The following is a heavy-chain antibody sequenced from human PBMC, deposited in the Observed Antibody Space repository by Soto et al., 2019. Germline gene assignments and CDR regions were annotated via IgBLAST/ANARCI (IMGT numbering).Heavy chain of an antibody. J-gene: IGHJ6*02. D-gene: IGHD4-17*01. CDR2: IIPIFGTA. CDR3: ARYTVTSKGDYYYGMDV. V-gene: IGHV1-69*01. CDR1: GGTFSSYA. Sequence: SVKVSCKASGGTFSSYAISWVRQAPGQGLEWMGGIIPIFGTANYAQKFQGRVTITADESTSTAYMELSSLRSEDTAVYYCARYTVTSKGDYYYGMDVWGQGTTVTVSS.